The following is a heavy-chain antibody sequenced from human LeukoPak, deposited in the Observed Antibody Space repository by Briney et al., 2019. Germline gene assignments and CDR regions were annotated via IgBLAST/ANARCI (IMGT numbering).Heavy chain of an antibody. CDR2: INHSGST. J-gene: IGHJ5*02. D-gene: IGHD2-2*01. CDR3: ARGLSDCSSTSCYPPKRWFDP. CDR1: GGSFSGYY. Sequence: SETLSLTCAVYGGSFSGYYWSWIRQPPGKGLEWIGEINHSGSTNYNPSLKSRVTISVDTSKNQFSLKLSSVTAADTAVYYCARGLSDCSSTSCYPPKRWFDPWGQGTLVTVSS. V-gene: IGHV4-34*01.